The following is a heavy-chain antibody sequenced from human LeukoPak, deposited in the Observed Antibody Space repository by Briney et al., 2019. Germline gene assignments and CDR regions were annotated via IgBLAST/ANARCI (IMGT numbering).Heavy chain of an antibody. D-gene: IGHD6-19*01. CDR2: ISGGGDYT. J-gene: IGHJ4*02. V-gene: IGHV3-23*01. Sequence: GGSLRLSCAASGFTFSNYAMSWVRQAPGRGLEWVSAISGGGDYTNYADSVKGRFTISRDNSKSTLYLQMNSLRAEDTAVYYCAKDRASGSGSYSYRGFDYWGRGTLVTVSS. CDR1: GFTFSNYA. CDR3: AKDRASGSGSYSYRGFDY.